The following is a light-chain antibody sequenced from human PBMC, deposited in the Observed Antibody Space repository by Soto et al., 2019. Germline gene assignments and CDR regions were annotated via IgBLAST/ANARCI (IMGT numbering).Light chain of an antibody. Sequence: EIVLIQSPATLSSSPGERATLSCRASQSVGSYLAWYQHKPGQAPRLLISDASNRATGIPARFSGSGSETDLTLTLSSLVPEDSAVDCRQQRSNWPLLTLGGGTQVEIK. CDR3: QQRSNWPLLT. CDR2: DAS. J-gene: IGKJ4*01. CDR1: QSVGSY. V-gene: IGKV3-11*01.